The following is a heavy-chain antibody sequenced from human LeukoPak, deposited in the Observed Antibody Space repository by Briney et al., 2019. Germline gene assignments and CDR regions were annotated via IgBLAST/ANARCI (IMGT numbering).Heavy chain of an antibody. CDR3: AKNLRYCSGGSCYSEYFDN. Sequence: GGSLRLSCAASGFTFSSYVISWVRQAPGRGLEWVSAISGSGGGTYYADSMKGRFTISRHNSKNTLYLQMNSLRAEDTAVYYCAKNLRYCSGGSCYSEYFDNWGQGTLVTVSS. J-gene: IGHJ4*02. CDR1: GFTFSSYV. D-gene: IGHD2-15*01. V-gene: IGHV3-23*01. CDR2: ISGSGGGT.